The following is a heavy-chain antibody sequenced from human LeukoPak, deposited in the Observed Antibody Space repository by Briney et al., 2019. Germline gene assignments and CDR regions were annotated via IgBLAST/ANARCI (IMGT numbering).Heavy chain of an antibody. CDR1: GYTFSCYA. Sequence: GGSLRLSCAASGYTFSCYAMHWVRQAPGKGLEWVAVISYAGSNKYYADSVKGRFTISRDNSKNTLYLQMNSLRAEDTAVYYCARGLRCCSGGSCYSWTFDYWGQGTLVTVSS. CDR2: ISYAGSNK. CDR3: ARGLRCCSGGSCYSWTFDY. J-gene: IGHJ4*02. V-gene: IGHV3-30*04. D-gene: IGHD2-15*01.